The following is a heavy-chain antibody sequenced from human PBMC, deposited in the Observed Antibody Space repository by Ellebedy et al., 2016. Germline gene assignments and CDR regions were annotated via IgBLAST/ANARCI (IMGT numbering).Heavy chain of an antibody. D-gene: IGHD6-19*01. CDR1: GFTFSGYS. CDR2: ISSSSSYI. CDR3: ARSASGTEEGYDY. J-gene: IGHJ4*02. V-gene: IGHV3-21*01. Sequence: GGSLRLXXAASGFTFSGYSMNWVRQAPGKGLEWVSSISSSSSYIYYADSVKGRFTISRDNAKNSLYLQMNSLRAEDTAVYYCARSASGTEEGYDYWGQGTLVTVSS.